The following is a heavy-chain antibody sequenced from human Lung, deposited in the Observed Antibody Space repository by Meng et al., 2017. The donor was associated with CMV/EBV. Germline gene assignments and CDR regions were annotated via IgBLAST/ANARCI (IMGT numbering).Heavy chain of an antibody. V-gene: IGHV3-21*01. CDR1: GFTFSSYS. D-gene: IGHD6-6*01. J-gene: IGHJ6*02. CDR2: ISSSSSYI. CDR3: ARAPGAARSEYGMDV. Sequence: GEXXKISCAASGFTFSSYSMNWVRQAPGKGLEWVSFISSSSSYIYYGDSVKGRFTISRDNAKNSLYLQMNSLRAEDTAVYYCARAPGAARSEYGMDVWGQGXTVTVS.